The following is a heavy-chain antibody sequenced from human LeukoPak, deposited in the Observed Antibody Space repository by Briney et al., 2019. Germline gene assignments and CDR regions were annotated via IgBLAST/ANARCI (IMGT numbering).Heavy chain of an antibody. D-gene: IGHD1-1*01. CDR2: FNPNNGGT. CDR3: ARQLERRGDY. J-gene: IGHJ4*02. V-gene: IGHV1-2*02. CDR1: GYTFTGYY. Sequence: PEASVKVSCKASGYTFTGYYMHWVRQAPGQGLEWMGWFNPNNGGTNHAQKFQGRVTMTRDTSISTAYMELSGLRSDDTAVYYCARQLERRGDYWGQGTLVTVSS.